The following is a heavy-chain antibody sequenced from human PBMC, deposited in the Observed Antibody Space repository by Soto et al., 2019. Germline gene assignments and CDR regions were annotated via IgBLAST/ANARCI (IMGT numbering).Heavy chain of an antibody. V-gene: IGHV3-53*01. Sequence: EVQLVESGGGLIQPGGSLRISCAASGFNVSHHYMSWVRQPPGKGLEWVAIMLSGGRTYYADSVKGRFTISRDNSKNTLYCQMHSLRAEDTAVYYCARDPGHGLDVWGQGTTVIVSS. D-gene: IGHD1-1*01. CDR1: GFNVSHHY. CDR2: MLSGGRT. CDR3: ARDPGHGLDV. J-gene: IGHJ6*02.